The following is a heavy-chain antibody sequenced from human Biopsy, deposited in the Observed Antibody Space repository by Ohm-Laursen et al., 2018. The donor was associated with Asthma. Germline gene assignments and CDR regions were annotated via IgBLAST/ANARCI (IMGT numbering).Heavy chain of an antibody. CDR3: AKDVGWELPQYYFDY. D-gene: IGHD1-26*01. CDR2: ISYDGSNK. J-gene: IGHJ4*02. CDR1: GFTFSSYG. Sequence: SLRLSCTASGFTFSSYGMHWVRQAPGKGLEWVAVISYDGSNKYCADSVKGRFTISRDNSKNTLYLQMNSLRAEDTAVYYCAKDVGWELPQYYFDYWGQGTLVTVSS. V-gene: IGHV3-30*18.